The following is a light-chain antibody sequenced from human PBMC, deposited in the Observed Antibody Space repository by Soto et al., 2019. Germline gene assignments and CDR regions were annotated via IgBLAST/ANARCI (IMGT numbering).Light chain of an antibody. CDR2: DAS. J-gene: IGKJ5*01. CDR1: RSVSRY. CDR3: QQRPGGPPST. V-gene: IGKV3-11*01. Sequence: EIVLTQSPATLSLSPGERATLSCRASRSVSRYLAWYHQKPGQAPRLLIYDASNRATGIPGRFSGSESETDFTLTISSLEPEDLADDCRQQRPGGPPSTFGQGTRVEMK.